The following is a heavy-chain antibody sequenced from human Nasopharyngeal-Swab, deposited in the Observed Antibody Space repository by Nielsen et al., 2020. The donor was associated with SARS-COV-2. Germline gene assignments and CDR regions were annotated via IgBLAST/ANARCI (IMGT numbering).Heavy chain of an antibody. CDR3: ARGGPTGYCTNGVCYMDY. Sequence: LSLTCAASGFTFSTYDMHWVRQATGKGLEWVSSIGTSGDTYSPGSVKGRFTISRENAKNSLYLQMDRLRAGDTAVYYCARGGPTGYCTNGVCYMDYWGQGTRVTVSS. D-gene: IGHD2-8*01. J-gene: IGHJ4*02. CDR2: IGTSGDT. V-gene: IGHV3-13*01. CDR1: GFTFSTYD.